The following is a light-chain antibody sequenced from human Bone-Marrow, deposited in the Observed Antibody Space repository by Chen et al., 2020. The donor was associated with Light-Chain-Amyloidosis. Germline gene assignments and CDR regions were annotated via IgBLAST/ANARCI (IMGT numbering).Light chain of an antibody. CDR2: EVS. J-gene: IGLJ3*02. CDR3: TSYTHSYTWV. CDR1: SSDVGTYKY. V-gene: IGLV2-14*01. Sequence: QSALTQPASVSGSPGQSITIPRTGTSSDVGTYKYVSWFQHYPGNAPKLLIYEVSNRPSGVSNRFSGSKSGNTASLSISGLRAEDEADYYCTSYTHSYTWVFGGGTKVTV.